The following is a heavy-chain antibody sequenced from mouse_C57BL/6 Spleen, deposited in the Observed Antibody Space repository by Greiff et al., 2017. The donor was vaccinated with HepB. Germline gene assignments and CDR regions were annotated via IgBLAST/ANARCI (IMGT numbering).Heavy chain of an antibody. Sequence: EVQLQQSGPELVKPGASVKISCKASGYTFTDYYMNWVKQSHGKSLEWIGDINPNNSGTSYNQKFKGKATLTVDKSSSTAYMELSSRTSEDSAVYYCARTDYGNFYAMDYWGQGTSVTVSS. V-gene: IGHV1-26*01. CDR2: INPNNSGT. CDR3: ARTDYGNFYAMDY. J-gene: IGHJ4*01. D-gene: IGHD2-1*01. CDR1: GYTFTDYY.